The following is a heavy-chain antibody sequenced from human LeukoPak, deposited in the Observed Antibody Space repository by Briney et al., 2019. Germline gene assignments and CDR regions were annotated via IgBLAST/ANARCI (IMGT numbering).Heavy chain of an antibody. J-gene: IGHJ4*02. CDR3: ANSSYYYDSSGYYMDY. V-gene: IGHV2-5*02. CDR1: GFSLSTSGVG. Sequence: SGPTLVNPTQTLTLTCSFSGFSLSTSGVGVGWIRQPPGTALVGLALTYWDDDKRYTPSLKSRLTINKDTSKNQVVLTMTSMDPVDTATYYCANSSYYYDSSGYYMDYWGQGTLVTVSS. CDR2: TYWDDDK. D-gene: IGHD3-22*01.